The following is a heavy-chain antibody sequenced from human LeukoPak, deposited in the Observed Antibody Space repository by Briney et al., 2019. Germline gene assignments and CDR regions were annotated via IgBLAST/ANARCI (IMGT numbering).Heavy chain of an antibody. CDR1: GYTFTSYG. J-gene: IGHJ4*02. V-gene: IGHV1-18*01. CDR2: ISAYSGNT. D-gene: IGHD3-9*01. CDR3: ARTGGIYDILTGRDY. Sequence: VASVKVSCKASGYTFTSYGISWVRQAPGQGLEWMGWISAYSGNTNYAQKLQGRVTMTTDTSTSTAYMELRSLRSDDTAVYYCARTGGIYDILTGRDYWGQGTLVTVSS.